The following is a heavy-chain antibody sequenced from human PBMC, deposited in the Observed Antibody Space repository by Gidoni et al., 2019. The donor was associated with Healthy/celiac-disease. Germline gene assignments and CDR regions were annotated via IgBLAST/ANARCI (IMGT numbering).Heavy chain of an antibody. CDR2: ISGSGGST. D-gene: IGHD3-9*01. CDR3: AKDQNDILTHFGYYGMDV. J-gene: IGHJ6*02. V-gene: IGHV3-23*01. CDR1: GFTFSSYA. Sequence: EVQLLEAGGGLVQPGGCLRLSCAAYGFTFSSYAMSWVRQAPGKGLEWVSAISGSGGSTYYADSVKGRFTISRDNSKNTLYLQMNSLRAEDTAVYYCAKDQNDILTHFGYYGMDVWGQGTTVTVSS.